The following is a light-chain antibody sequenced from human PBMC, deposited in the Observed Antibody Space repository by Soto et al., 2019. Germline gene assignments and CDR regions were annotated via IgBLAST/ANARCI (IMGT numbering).Light chain of an antibody. Sequence: DIQLAQSPSFLSASVGDRVTITCRASQGISSHLAWHQQNPGKAPKLLIYSASTFQSGVPSRFSGSGSGTEFTLTISSLQPEDFATYYCQQLSSYPRTFGPGTKVEIK. CDR1: QGISSH. V-gene: IGKV1-9*01. CDR2: SAS. CDR3: QQLSSYPRT. J-gene: IGKJ3*01.